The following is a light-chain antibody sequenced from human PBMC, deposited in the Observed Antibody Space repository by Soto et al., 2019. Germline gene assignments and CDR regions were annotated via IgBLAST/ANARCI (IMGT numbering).Light chain of an antibody. CDR3: QQYNNWPPLYT. V-gene: IGKV3-15*01. Sequence: EIVMTQSPATLSVSPGDRATLSCWASQSVSINLAWYQQRPGQAPRLLIYGASTRATGIPDRFSGSGSGTEFTFTISSLQSEDFAVYYCQQYNNWPPLYTFGQGTKLEI. CDR1: QSVSIN. CDR2: GAS. J-gene: IGKJ2*01.